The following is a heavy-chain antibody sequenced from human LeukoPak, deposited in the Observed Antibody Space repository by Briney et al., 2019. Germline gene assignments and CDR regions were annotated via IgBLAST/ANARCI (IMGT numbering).Heavy chain of an antibody. CDR1: GGSISSYY. Sequence: SETLSLTCTVSGGSISSYYWSWTRQPPGKGLEWIGYIYYSGSTNYNPSLKSRVTISVDTSKNQFSLKLSSVTAADTAVYYCARLGGFPGAIDYWSQGTLVIVSS. J-gene: IGHJ4*02. CDR3: ARLGGFPGAIDY. CDR2: IYYSGST. D-gene: IGHD5-12*01. V-gene: IGHV4-59*01.